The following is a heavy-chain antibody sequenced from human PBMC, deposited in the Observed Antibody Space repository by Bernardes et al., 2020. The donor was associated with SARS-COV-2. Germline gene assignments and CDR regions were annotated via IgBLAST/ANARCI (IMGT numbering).Heavy chain of an antibody. V-gene: IGHV3-43*01. CDR3: ATERQSLTVFGVGHDAFDF. Sequence: GSLSRSGAASGFTVEDYTMHWVRQVPGKGLEWVSLVSWDGSTTNYADSVKGRFIISRDSSRNTVHLQMDSLRKEDTALYYCATERQSLTVFGVGHDAFDFWGQGTMVTVSS. CDR2: VSWDGSTT. D-gene: IGHD3-3*01. J-gene: IGHJ3*01. CDR1: GFTVEDYT.